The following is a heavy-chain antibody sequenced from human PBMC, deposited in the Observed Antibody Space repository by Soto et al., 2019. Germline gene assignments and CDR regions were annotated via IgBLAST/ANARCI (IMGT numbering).Heavy chain of an antibody. CDR2: IIPMVGTA. Sequence: QVQLVQSGAEVKKPGSSVKVSCKASGDTFSSYAINWVRQAPGQVLEWMGGIIPMVGTANYAQKFKGRVTITAGESTSTVYMELSSLRSEDTAVYYCARVGPAHYYDSSGYYSPLDYWGQGTLVTVSS. V-gene: IGHV1-69*01. J-gene: IGHJ4*02. CDR3: ARVGPAHYYDSSGYYSPLDY. CDR1: GDTFSSYA. D-gene: IGHD3-22*01.